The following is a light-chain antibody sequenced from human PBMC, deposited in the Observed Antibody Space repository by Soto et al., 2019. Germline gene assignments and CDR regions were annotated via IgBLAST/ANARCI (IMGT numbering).Light chain of an antibody. CDR1: QSISNW. CDR2: DAS. J-gene: IGKJ4*01. CDR3: QQYNTYPLT. V-gene: IGKV1-5*01. Sequence: DIQMTQSPFTLSASVGARVPITCRASQSISNWLAWYHQTPGKAPKLLIFDASSLQSGVPSRFSGSGSGTEFTLTITSLQADDFGTYFCQQYNTYPLTFGGGTKVDIK.